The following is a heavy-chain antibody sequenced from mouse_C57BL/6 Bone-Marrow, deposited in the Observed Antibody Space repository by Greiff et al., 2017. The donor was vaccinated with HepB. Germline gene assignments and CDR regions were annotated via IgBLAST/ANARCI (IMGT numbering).Heavy chain of an antibody. CDR1: GFTFSDYG. Sequence: DVKLVESGGGLVQPGGSLKLSCAASGFTFSDYGMAWVRQAPRKGPEWVAFISNLAYSIYYADTVTGRFTISRENAKNTLYLEMSSLRSEDTAMYYCARRDYSFAYWGQGTLVTVSA. CDR2: ISNLAYSI. D-gene: IGHD1-1*01. CDR3: ARRDYSFAY. J-gene: IGHJ3*01. V-gene: IGHV5-15*04.